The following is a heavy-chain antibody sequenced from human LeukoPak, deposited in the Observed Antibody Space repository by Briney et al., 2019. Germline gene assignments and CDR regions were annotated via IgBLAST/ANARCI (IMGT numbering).Heavy chain of an antibody. CDR1: GGSISSYY. J-gene: IGHJ5*02. V-gene: IGHV4-59*01. D-gene: IGHD3-3*01. Sequence: PSETMSLTCTVSGGSISSYYWSWIRQPPGKGLEWIGYIYYSGSTNYNPSLKSRVTISVDTSKNQFSLELSSVTAADTAVYYCARSDFWSGYYHNWFDPWGQGTLVTVSS. CDR3: ARSDFWSGYYHNWFDP. CDR2: IYYSGST.